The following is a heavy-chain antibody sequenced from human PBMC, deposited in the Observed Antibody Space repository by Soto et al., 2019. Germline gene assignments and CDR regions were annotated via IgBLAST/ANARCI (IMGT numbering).Heavy chain of an antibody. D-gene: IGHD6-19*01. CDR3: AREGKILAVFDI. J-gene: IGHJ3*02. Sequence: GGSLRLSCAASGFTFSSYAMSWVRQAPGKGLEWVSVISASDGSTQYADSMKGRFTISRDNSKNTLYLQMNSLRAEDTAVYYCAREGKILAVFDIWGQGTMVTVSS. V-gene: IGHV3-23*01. CDR1: GFTFSSYA. CDR2: ISASDGST.